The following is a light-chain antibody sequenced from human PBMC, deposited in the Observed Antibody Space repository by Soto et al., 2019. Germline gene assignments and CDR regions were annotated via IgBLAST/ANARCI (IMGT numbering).Light chain of an antibody. J-gene: IGKJ1*01. CDR1: QSVSSDF. V-gene: IGKV3-20*01. Sequence: EIVLTQSPGTLSLSPGERATLSCRASQSVSSDFLAWYQQKPGQAPRLLIYAASSRATGIPDRFSGSGSGTDFTLTISGLEPEDFAVYYCQQYGGSPRTFGQGTKVDIK. CDR2: AAS. CDR3: QQYGGSPRT.